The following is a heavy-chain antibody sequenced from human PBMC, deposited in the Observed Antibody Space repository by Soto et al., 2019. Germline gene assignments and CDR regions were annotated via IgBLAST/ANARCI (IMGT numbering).Heavy chain of an antibody. CDR3: ARDGEARDILTGYYRYYGMDV. J-gene: IGHJ6*02. D-gene: IGHD3-9*01. Sequence: PSETLSLTCTVSGGSISSGDYYWSWIRQPPGKGLEWIGYIYYSGSTYYNPSLKSRVTISVDTSKNQFSLKLSSGTAADTAVYYCARDGEARDILTGYYRYYGMDVWGQGTTVTVSS. CDR1: GGSISSGDYY. V-gene: IGHV4-30-4*01. CDR2: IYYSGST.